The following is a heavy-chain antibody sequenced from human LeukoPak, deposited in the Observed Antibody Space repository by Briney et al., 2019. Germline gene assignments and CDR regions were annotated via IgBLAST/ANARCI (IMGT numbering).Heavy chain of an antibody. CDR1: GFTFSSYA. Sequence: GGSLRLSCAASGFTFSSYAMHWVRQALGKGLEWVAVISYDGNNKYYADSVKGRFTISRDNSKNTLYLQMNSLRAEDTAVYYCARPMGLLGYCSSTSCYGMDVWGQGTTVTVSS. J-gene: IGHJ6*02. V-gene: IGHV3-30-3*01. CDR3: ARPMGLLGYCSSTSCYGMDV. D-gene: IGHD2-2*01. CDR2: ISYDGNNK.